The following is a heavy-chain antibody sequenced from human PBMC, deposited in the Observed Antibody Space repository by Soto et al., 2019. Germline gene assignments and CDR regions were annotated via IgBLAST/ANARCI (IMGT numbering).Heavy chain of an antibody. CDR3: ARDLKYYYDFWSGPSAMDV. Sequence: GGSLRLSCAASGFTFDDYGMSWVRQAPGKGLEWVSGINWNGGSTGYADSVKGRFTISRDNAKNSLYLQMNSLRAEDTALYHCARDLKYYYDFWSGPSAMDVWGKGTTVTVSS. CDR1: GFTFDDYG. CDR2: INWNGGST. D-gene: IGHD3-3*01. J-gene: IGHJ6*03. V-gene: IGHV3-20*01.